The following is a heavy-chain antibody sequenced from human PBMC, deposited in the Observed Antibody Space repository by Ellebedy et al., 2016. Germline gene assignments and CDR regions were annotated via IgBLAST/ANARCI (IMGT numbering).Heavy chain of an antibody. Sequence: GGSLRLXXAGSGFTFSNYFMSWVRQAPGKGLEWVATIVFSGTATYYADSVKGRFIISRDNTKNSLFLQMNSLGVEDTAVYYCARDGSEWSRDYWGQGTLVTVSS. V-gene: IGHV3-21*01. D-gene: IGHD3-3*01. J-gene: IGHJ4*02. CDR2: IVFSGTAT. CDR3: ARDGSEWSRDY. CDR1: GFTFSNYF.